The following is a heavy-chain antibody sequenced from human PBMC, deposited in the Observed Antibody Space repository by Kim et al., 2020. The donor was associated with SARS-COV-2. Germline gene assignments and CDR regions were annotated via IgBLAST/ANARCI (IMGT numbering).Heavy chain of an antibody. CDR3: ASRRYTGTYYYFDY. V-gene: IGHV3-74*01. J-gene: IGHJ4*02. CDR2: INSDGGTT. CDR1: GFTFSSYW. D-gene: IGHD1-26*01. Sequence: GGSLRLSCAASGFTFSSYWMHWVRQAPGKGLVWVSRINSDGGTTSYADSVKGRFTISRDNAKSTLYLQMNSLRAEDTAVYYCASRRYTGTYYYFDYWGQGTLLTV.